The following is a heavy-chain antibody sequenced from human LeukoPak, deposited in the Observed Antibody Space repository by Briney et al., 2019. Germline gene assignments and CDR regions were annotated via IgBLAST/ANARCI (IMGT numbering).Heavy chain of an antibody. D-gene: IGHD6-19*01. CDR1: GFIFSNYP. CDR2: ISGDGNNE. J-gene: IGHJ4*02. Sequence: GGSLRLSCAASGFIFSNYPMHWVRQAPGKGLEWVAVISGDGNNEHYADSAKGRFTTSRDNAKSTAYLHMNSLRSEDTAVYYCARGPYSSGWYLDYWGQGTLVTVSS. CDR3: ARGPYSSGWYLDY. V-gene: IGHV3-30-3*01.